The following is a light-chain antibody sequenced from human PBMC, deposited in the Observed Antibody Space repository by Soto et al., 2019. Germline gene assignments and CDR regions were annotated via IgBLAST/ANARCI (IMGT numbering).Light chain of an antibody. Sequence: AIRMTQSPSSLSASTVERVTITCRASQGISSYLAWYQQKPGKAPKLLIYAASTLESGVPSRFSATVSGTEFSLTITSLQPEDFATYYCQQLFDSPITFGQGTRLEIK. J-gene: IGKJ5*01. V-gene: IGKV1-8*01. CDR2: AAS. CDR3: QQLFDSPIT. CDR1: QGISSY.